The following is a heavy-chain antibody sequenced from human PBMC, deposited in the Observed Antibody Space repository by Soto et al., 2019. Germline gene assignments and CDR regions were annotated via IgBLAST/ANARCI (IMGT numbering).Heavy chain of an antibody. D-gene: IGHD3-3*01. CDR3: ATGFLSGPFAHYFDY. Sequence: QVHLVQSGAEVKKPGSSVKVSCKASGGSFSTYAINWLRQAPGQGLEWMGGIIPLFGTENYAQNFQDRFTFTADKSTTTAYMEVRSLTSEDTAVYYCATGFLSGPFAHYFDYWGQGTLVTVSS. CDR1: GGSFSTYA. J-gene: IGHJ4*01. V-gene: IGHV1-69*06. CDR2: IIPLFGTE.